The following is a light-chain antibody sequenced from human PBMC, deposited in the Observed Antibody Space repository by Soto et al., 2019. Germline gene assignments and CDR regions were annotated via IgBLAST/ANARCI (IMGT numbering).Light chain of an antibody. CDR1: QGISNY. CDR3: QNYNSAPGT. Sequence: DIQMTQSPSSLSASVGDRVTITCRASQGISNYLAWYQQKPGKVPKLLIYAASTLQSGVTSRFSGSGSGTDFTLTISRLQHEDVATYYCQNYNSAPGTFGQGTKVDSK. CDR2: AAS. J-gene: IGKJ1*01. V-gene: IGKV1-27*01.